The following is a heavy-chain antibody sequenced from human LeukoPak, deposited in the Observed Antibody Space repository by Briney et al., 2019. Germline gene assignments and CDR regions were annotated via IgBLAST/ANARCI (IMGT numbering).Heavy chain of an antibody. CDR3: AKDQFWGGSKWNYHRGLDY. D-gene: IGHD1-7*01. CDR1: GFTFSSYA. J-gene: IGHJ4*02. Sequence: QPGGSLRLSCAASGFTFSSYAMSWVRQAPGKGLEWVSAISGSGDETYHADSVKGRFTIARDNSKNTLYLEMNSLTAEDTAVYFCAKDQFWGGSKWNYHRGLDYWGQGSLVTVSS. CDR2: ISGSGDET. V-gene: IGHV3-23*01.